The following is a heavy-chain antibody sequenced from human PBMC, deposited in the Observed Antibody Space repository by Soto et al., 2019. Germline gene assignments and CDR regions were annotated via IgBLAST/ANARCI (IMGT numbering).Heavy chain of an antibody. V-gene: IGHV3-48*02. Sequence: LRLSCEASGFVFSTYSMNWVRQAPGKGLEWISYISSTSRTIYYADSVKGRFTIFRDNAKNSLFLQMNGLRDDDTAVYYCANQKIRFSVAGTLYGLGVWGQGTTVTVSS. CDR2: ISSTSRTI. CDR1: GFVFSTYS. J-gene: IGHJ6*01. D-gene: IGHD6-19*01. CDR3: ANQKIRFSVAGTLYGLGV.